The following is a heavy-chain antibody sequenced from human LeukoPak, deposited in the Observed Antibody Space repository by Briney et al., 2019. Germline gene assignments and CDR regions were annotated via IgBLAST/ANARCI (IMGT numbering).Heavy chain of an antibody. CDR3: ARTVAARSPFSGYYMDV. CDR1: GFTVSSNY. CDR2: IYSGGST. D-gene: IGHD6-6*01. Sequence: GGSLRLSCAASGFTVSSNYMSWVRQAPGKGLEWVSVIYSGGSTYYSDSVKGRFTISRDNAKNSLYLQMNSLRAEDTALYYCARTVAARSPFSGYYMDVWGKGTTVTVSS. V-gene: IGHV3-53*01. J-gene: IGHJ6*03.